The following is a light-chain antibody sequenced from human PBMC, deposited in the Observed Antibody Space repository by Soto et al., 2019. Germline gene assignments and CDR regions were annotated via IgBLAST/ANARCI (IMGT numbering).Light chain of an antibody. Sequence: QAVVTQEPSLTVSPGGTVTLTCGSSTGTVTSGHYPSWFQQKPGQAPRTLIYDTDNTHSWTPARFSAARLGGKAALALSGAQDEDEAEYYCLLAFSGVRVFGGGTKVTVL. CDR1: TGTVTSGHY. J-gene: IGLJ2*01. V-gene: IGLV7-46*01. CDR2: DTD. CDR3: LLAFSGVRV.